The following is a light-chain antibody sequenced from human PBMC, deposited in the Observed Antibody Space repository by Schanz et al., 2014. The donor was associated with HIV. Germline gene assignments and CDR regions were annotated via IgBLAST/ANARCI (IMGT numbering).Light chain of an antibody. V-gene: IGKV3-20*01. CDR1: ESVTSN. CDR2: GAS. J-gene: IGKJ3*01. Sequence: EIVMTQSPVTLSVSPGERVTLSCRASESVTSNLAWYQQKAGQAPRLLIYGASSRATGIPDRFSGSGSGTDFTLTISRLEPEDFAVYYCQQYGSSFGPGTKVDIK. CDR3: QQYGSS.